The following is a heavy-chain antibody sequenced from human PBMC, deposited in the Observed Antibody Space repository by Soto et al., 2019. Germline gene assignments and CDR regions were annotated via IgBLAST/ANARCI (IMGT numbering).Heavy chain of an antibody. CDR2: TNHSGST. Sequence: TSETLSLTCAVYGGSFSGYYWSWIRQPPGKGLEWIGETNHSGSTNYNPSLKSRVTISVDTSKNQFSLKLSSVTAADTAVYYCARGREVAAAGTNYYYYGMDVWGQGTTVTVSS. CDR3: ARGREVAAAGTNYYYYGMDV. V-gene: IGHV4-34*01. J-gene: IGHJ6*02. CDR1: GGSFSGYY. D-gene: IGHD6-13*01.